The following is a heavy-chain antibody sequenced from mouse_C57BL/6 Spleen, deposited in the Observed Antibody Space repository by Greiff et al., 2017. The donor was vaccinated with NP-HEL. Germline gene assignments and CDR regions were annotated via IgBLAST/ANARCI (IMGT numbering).Heavy chain of an antibody. J-gene: IGHJ2*01. V-gene: IGHV1-52*01. Sequence: VQLQQPGAELVRPGSSVKLSCKASGYTFTSYWMPWVKQRPIQGLEWIGNINPSDSETHYNQKFKDKATLTVDKSTSTAYMQLSSLTSEDAAVYYCARDWDWGFDYWGQGTTLTVSS. CDR3: ARDWDWGFDY. D-gene: IGHD4-1*01. CDR1: GYTFTSYW. CDR2: INPSDSET.